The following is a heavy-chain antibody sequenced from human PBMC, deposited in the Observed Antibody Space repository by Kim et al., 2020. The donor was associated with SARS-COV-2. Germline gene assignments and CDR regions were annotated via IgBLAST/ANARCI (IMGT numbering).Heavy chain of an antibody. J-gene: IGHJ4*02. V-gene: IGHV4-4*09. Sequence: NYTPSLRGRATISGDTSKNQFSLKLSSVTAADTAIYYCAGTARGANFDYWGRGALVTVSS. CDR3: AGTARGANFDY. D-gene: IGHD1-26*01.